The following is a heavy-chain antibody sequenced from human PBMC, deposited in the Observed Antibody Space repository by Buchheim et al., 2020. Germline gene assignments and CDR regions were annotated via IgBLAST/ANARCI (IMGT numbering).Heavy chain of an antibody. CDR2: ISSSSSYT. Sequence: QVQLVESGGGLVKPGGSLRLSCAASGFTFSDYYMSWIRQAPGKGLEWVSYISSSSSYTNYADSVKGRFTISRDNAKNSLYLQMNSLRAEDTAVYYCARVVVPAAIPGYSSSSRVPPKTLKPLGFDYWGQGTL. CDR1: GFTFSDYY. CDR3: ARVVVPAAIPGYSSSSRVPPKTLKPLGFDY. J-gene: IGHJ4*02. D-gene: IGHD2-2*02. V-gene: IGHV3-11*06.